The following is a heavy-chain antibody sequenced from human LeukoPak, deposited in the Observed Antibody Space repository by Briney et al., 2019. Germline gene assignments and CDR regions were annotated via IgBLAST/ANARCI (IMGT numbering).Heavy chain of an antibody. Sequence: ASVKVSCKASGYTFTGYYMHWVRQAPGQGLEWMGWINPNSGGTNYAQKFQGRVTMTRDTSISTAYMELSRLRSDDTAVYYCARAHYGSGSYFLRWGQGTLVTVSS. D-gene: IGHD3-10*01. CDR1: GYTFTGYY. J-gene: IGHJ4*02. V-gene: IGHV1-2*02. CDR2: INPNSGGT. CDR3: ARAHYGSGSYFLR.